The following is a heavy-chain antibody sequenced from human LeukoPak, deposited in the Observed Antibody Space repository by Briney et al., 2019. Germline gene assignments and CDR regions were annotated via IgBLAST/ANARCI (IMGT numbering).Heavy chain of an antibody. CDR3: AKDHYYGSGYAAGY. CDR2: IRYDGSNK. CDR1: GFTFSSYG. V-gene: IGHV3-30*02. J-gene: IGHJ4*02. Sequence: HSGGSLRLSCAASGFTFSSYGMHWVRQAPGKGLEWVTLIRYDGSNKYYADSVKGRFTISRDNSKNTLYLQMNSLRAEDTAVYYCAKDHYYGSGYAAGYWGQGTLVTVSS. D-gene: IGHD3-10*01.